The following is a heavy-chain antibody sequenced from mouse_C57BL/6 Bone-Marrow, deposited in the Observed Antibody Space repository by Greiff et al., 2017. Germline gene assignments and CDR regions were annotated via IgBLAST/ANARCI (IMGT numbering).Heavy chain of an antibody. V-gene: IGHV1-64*01. CDR2: IHPNSGST. Sequence: QVQLQQPGAELVKPGASVTLSCKASGYTFTSYWMHWVKQRPGQGLEWIGMIHPNSGSTNYNEKFKSKATLTVDKSYSTAYMQLSSLTSEDSAVYYCARDGYSWYFDVWGTGTTVTVSS. J-gene: IGHJ1*03. CDR1: GYTFTSYW. CDR3: ARDGYSWYFDV. D-gene: IGHD2-3*01.